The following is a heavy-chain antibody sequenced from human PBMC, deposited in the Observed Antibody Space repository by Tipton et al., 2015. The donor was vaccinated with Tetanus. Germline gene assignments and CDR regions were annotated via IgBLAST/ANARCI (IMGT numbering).Heavy chain of an antibody. Sequence: GSLRLSCAASGFTFSNHAMTWVRQAPGKGLEWVSAISISGDSTYCADSVKGRFTISRDNSKDTLYLQMHSLRVEDTAVYYCAKEIRPNDSWGQGTLVTVSS. CDR2: ISISGDST. D-gene: IGHD3-16*01. V-gene: IGHV3-23*01. CDR1: GFTFSNHA. J-gene: IGHJ4*02. CDR3: AKEIRPNDS.